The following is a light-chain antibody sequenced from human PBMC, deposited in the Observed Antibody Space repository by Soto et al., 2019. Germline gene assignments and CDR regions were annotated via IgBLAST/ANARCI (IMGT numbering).Light chain of an antibody. J-gene: IGLJ2*01. Sequence: QSVLTQPPSVSAAPGQKVTISCSGSGSNIGKNDVSWYLQLPGGAPKLLIYDTNKRPSGIPDRFSGSKSGTSATLGITGLQTGDEADYFCGTWDTRLSVVVFGGGTKLTVL. CDR2: DTN. CDR1: GSNIGKND. CDR3: GTWDTRLSVVV. V-gene: IGLV1-51*01.